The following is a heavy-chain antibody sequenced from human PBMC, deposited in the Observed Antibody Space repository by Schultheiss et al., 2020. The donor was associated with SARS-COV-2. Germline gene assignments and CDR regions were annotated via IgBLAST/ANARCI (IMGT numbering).Heavy chain of an antibody. D-gene: IGHD6-19*01. Sequence: GESLKISCAASGFTFSSYAMHWVRQAPGKGLEWVAVISYDGSNKYYADSVKGRFTISRDNSKNTLYLQMNSLRVEDTAIYYCASLSWLPLDYWGQGTLVTVSS. CDR2: ISYDGSNK. CDR1: GFTFSSYA. J-gene: IGHJ4*02. V-gene: IGHV3-30*07. CDR3: ASLSWLPLDY.